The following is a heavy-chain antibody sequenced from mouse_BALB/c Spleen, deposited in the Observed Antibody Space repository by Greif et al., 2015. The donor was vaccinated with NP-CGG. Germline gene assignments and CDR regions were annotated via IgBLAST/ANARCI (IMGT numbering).Heavy chain of an antibody. Sequence: QVQLQQSGAELAKPGASVKMSCKASGYTFTSYWMHWVKQRPGQGLEWIGYINPSTGYTESNQKFKDKATLTADKSSSTAYMQLSSLTSEDSAVYYCARPQLGRGLYYFDYWGQGTTLTVSS. CDR2: INPSTGYT. CDR3: ARPQLGRGLYYFDY. D-gene: IGHD4-1*02. V-gene: IGHV1-7*01. J-gene: IGHJ2*01. CDR1: GYTFTSYW.